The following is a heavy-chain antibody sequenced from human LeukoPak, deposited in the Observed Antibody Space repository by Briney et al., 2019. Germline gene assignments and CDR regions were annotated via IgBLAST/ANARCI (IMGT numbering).Heavy chain of an antibody. V-gene: IGHV1-58*01. Sequence: SVKVSCKASGFTFTSSAVQWVRQARGQRLEWIGWIVVGSGNTNYAQKFQERVAITRDMSTSTAYMELSSLRSEDTAVYYCAADVHDSLGMDVWGQGTTVTVSS. CDR1: GFTFTSSA. D-gene: IGHD3-3*01. J-gene: IGHJ6*02. CDR2: IVVGSGNT. CDR3: AADVHDSLGMDV.